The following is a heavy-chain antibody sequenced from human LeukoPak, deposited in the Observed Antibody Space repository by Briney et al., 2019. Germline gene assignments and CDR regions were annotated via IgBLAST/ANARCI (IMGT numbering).Heavy chain of an antibody. J-gene: IGHJ4*02. V-gene: IGHV1-2*02. CDR3: ARERRGNWNQDFDY. CDR1: GYTFSDYY. Sequence: GASVTVSCETSGYTFSDYYIHWVRQAPGQRLEWMGWINPNSGGTNYVDKFQGRVTMTGDTSIRTVYMELSSLTSDDTAVYYCARERRGNWNQDFDYWGQGTLVPVSS. CDR2: INPNSGGT. D-gene: IGHD1-14*01.